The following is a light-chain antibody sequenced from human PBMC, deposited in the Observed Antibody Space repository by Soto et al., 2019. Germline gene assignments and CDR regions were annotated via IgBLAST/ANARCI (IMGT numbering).Light chain of an antibody. V-gene: IGKV2-24*01. Sequence: DIGLTQTRLSSPVTLGQPASISCRSSQSLVHIDGNTYFNWLQQRPGQPPRLLIYKISNRFPGVPDRFSGSGAGTDFTLKISRVEAEDVGVYYCMQATQSYTFDQGTRLEIK. CDR3: MQATQSYT. J-gene: IGKJ2*01. CDR2: KIS. CDR1: QSLVHIDGNTY.